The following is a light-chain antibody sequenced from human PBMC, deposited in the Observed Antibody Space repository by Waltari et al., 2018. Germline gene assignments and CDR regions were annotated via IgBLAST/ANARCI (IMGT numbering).Light chain of an antibody. CDR2: SVN. V-gene: IGLV1-40*01. CDR1: GSNIGAYD. J-gene: IGLJ2*01. CDR3: QSYDTSLSVV. Sequence: VLTQPPSVSGAPGQRVPLSCTGSGSNIGAYDVHWYQHRPGKAPTPLIYSVNHRPSGVPSRFVISKSCSAASLGSTSVRAEDESVYFCQSYDTSLSVVFGGGTKLTVL.